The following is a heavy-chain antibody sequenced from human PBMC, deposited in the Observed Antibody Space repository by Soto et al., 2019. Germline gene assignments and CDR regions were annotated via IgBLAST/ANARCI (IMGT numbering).Heavy chain of an antibody. CDR3: ARAADGTRAWFDP. CDR1: GGSISSSSYY. D-gene: IGHD6-13*01. CDR2: IYYSGST. Sequence: QLQLQESGPGLVKPSETLSLTCTVSGGSISSSSYYWGWIRQPPGKGLEWIGSIYYSGSTYYNPSIKIRVNISVDTSKNQYALQLSSVTAADTAVYSCARAADGTRAWFDPWGQGTLVTVSS. J-gene: IGHJ5*02. V-gene: IGHV4-39*01.